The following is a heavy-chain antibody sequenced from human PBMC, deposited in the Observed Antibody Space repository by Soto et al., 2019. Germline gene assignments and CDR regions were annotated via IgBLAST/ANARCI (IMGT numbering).Heavy chain of an antibody. Sequence: PSETLSLTFTVSGGSISSYYWSWIRQPPGKGLEWIGYIYYSGSTNYNPSLKSRVTISVDTSKNQFSLKLSSVTAADTAVYYCARGFWSGYGPPHFDYWGQGTLVTVSS. V-gene: IGHV4-59*01. CDR1: GGSISSYY. J-gene: IGHJ4*02. CDR3: ARGFWSGYGPPHFDY. CDR2: IYYSGST. D-gene: IGHD3-3*01.